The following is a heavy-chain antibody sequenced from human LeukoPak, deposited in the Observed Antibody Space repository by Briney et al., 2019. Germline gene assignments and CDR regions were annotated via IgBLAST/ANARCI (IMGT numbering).Heavy chain of an antibody. V-gene: IGHV3-48*01. D-gene: IGHD4/OR15-4a*01. CDR3: ARALNYYYMDV. J-gene: IGHJ6*03. CDR1: GFTFSSYS. Sequence: GGSLRLSCAASGFTFSSYSMNWARQAPGKGLEWVSYISSSSSTIYYADSVKGRFTISRDNAKNSLYLQMNSLRAEDTAVYYCARALNYYYMDVWGKGTTVTVSS. CDR2: ISSSSSTI.